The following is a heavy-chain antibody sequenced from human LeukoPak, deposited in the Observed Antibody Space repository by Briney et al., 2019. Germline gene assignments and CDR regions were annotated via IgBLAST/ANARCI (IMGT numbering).Heavy chain of an antibody. CDR2: INLSGST. CDR1: GGSFSGYY. CDR3: ARGGYSYGLPYMDV. Sequence: SSETLSLTCAVYGGSFSGYYWSWIRQPPGKGLEWIGEINLSGSTNYNPSLKSRVTISVDTSKNQFSLKLSSVTAADTAVYYCARGGYSYGLPYMDVWGKGTTVTVSS. J-gene: IGHJ6*03. V-gene: IGHV4-34*01. D-gene: IGHD5-18*01.